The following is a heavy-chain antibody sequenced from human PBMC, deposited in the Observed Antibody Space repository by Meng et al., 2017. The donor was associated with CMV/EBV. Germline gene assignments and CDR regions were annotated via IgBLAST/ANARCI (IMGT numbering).Heavy chain of an antibody. CDR1: GGTFSSYA. V-gene: IGHV1-69*05. CDR2: IIPIFGTA. CDR3: GVAGNKYYFDY. Sequence: SVKVSCKASGGTFSSYAISWVRQAPGQGLEWMGGIIPIFGTANYTQKFQGRVTIITDESTSTAYMELSSLRSEDTAVYYCGVAGNKYYFDYWGQGTLVTVSS. D-gene: IGHD6-19*01. J-gene: IGHJ4*02.